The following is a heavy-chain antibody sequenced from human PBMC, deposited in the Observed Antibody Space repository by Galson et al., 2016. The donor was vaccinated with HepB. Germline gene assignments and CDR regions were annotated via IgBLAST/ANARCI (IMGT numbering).Heavy chain of an antibody. D-gene: IGHD6-6*01. Sequence: SLRLSCAASGFAFRNYAMTWVRQAPGKGLEWVSAISGSGGGKFYADSVKGRFTISRDNSKNTLFLQMDSLRAEDTATYYCAKGGRSSGDYCYGMDVWGQGTTVTVSS. J-gene: IGHJ6*02. CDR1: GFAFRNYA. CDR3: AKGGRSSGDYCYGMDV. CDR2: ISGSGGGK. V-gene: IGHV3-23*01.